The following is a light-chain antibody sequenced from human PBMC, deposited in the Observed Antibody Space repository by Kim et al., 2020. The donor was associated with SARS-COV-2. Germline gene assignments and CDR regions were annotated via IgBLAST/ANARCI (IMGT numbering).Light chain of an antibody. V-gene: IGLV3-19*01. CDR1: SLRSYY. CDR2: GKN. Sequence: FGQTVRITSHGDSLRSYYASWYQQKPGQAPVLVIYGKNNRPSGIPDRFSGSSSGNTASLTITGAQAEDEADYYCNSRDSSGNHLKVFGGGTKLTVL. CDR3: NSRDSSGNHLKV. J-gene: IGLJ3*02.